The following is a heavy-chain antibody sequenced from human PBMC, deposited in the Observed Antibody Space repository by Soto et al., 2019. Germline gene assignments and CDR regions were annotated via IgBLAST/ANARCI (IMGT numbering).Heavy chain of an antibody. D-gene: IGHD3-16*01. Sequence: PSETLSLTCAVSGGSISSGGYSWSWIRQPPGKGLEWIGYIYHSGSTYYNPSLKSRVTISVARSKNQFSLKLSSVTAADTAVYYWARVVTSLGGTYSDYWGQGTLVTVSS. V-gene: IGHV4-30-2*01. CDR1: GGSISSGGYS. CDR3: ARVVTSLGGTYSDY. CDR2: IYHSGST. J-gene: IGHJ4*02.